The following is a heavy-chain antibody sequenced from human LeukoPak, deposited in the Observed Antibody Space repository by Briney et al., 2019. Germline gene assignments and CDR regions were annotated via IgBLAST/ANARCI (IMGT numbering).Heavy chain of an antibody. CDR3: ARADPVYGDYP. CDR1: GYTFTGYY. V-gene: IGHV1-69*13. Sequence: SVKVSCTASGYTFTGYYMHWVRQAPGQGLEWMGGIIPIFGTANYAQKFQGRVTITADESTSTAYMELSSLRSEDTAVYYCARADPVYGDYPWGQGTLVTVSS. CDR2: IIPIFGTA. D-gene: IGHD4-17*01. J-gene: IGHJ5*02.